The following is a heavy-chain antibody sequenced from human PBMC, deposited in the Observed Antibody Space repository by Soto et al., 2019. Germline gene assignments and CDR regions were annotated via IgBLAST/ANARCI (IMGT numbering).Heavy chain of an antibody. CDR3: ARAKPYCSSTSCPLHYFYYYYGMDV. V-gene: IGHV1-18*01. Sequence: GASVKVSCKASGYTFTSYGISWVRQAPGQGLEWMGWISAYNGNTNYAQKLQGRLTMTTDTSTSTAYMELRSLRSDDTAVYYCARAKPYCSSTSCPLHYFYYYYGMDVWGQGTTVTVSS. CDR2: ISAYNGNT. CDR1: GYTFTSYG. D-gene: IGHD2-2*01. J-gene: IGHJ6*02.